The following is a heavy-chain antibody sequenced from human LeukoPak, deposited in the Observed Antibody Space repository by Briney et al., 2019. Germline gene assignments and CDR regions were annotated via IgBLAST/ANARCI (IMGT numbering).Heavy chain of an antibody. CDR1: GGTFSSYA. Sequence: ASVKVSCKASGGTFSSYAISWVRQAPGQGLEWMGRIIPIFGTANYAQKFQGRVTITTDESTSTANLELSSLRSEDTAVYYCARVRVGATSDYWGQGTLVTVSS. D-gene: IGHD1-26*01. V-gene: IGHV1-69*05. CDR3: ARVRVGATSDY. CDR2: IIPIFGTA. J-gene: IGHJ4*02.